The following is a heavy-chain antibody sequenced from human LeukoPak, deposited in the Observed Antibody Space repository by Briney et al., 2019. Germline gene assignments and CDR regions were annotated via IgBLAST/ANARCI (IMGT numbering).Heavy chain of an antibody. D-gene: IGHD2-2*01. Sequence: GGSLRLSCAASGFTFGSYAMSWVRQAPGKGLEWVSAISGSGGSTYYADSVKGRFTISRDNSKNTLYLQMNSLRAEDTAVYYCAKGRKSGIVVVPAAMVFDYWGQGTLVTVSS. CDR3: AKGRKSGIVVVPAAMVFDY. J-gene: IGHJ4*02. CDR1: GFTFGSYA. V-gene: IGHV3-23*01. CDR2: ISGSGGST.